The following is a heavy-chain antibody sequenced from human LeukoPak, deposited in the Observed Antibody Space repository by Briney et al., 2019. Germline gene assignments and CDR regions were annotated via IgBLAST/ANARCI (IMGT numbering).Heavy chain of an antibody. CDR1: GYTFTSYY. V-gene: IGHV1-46*01. Sequence: ASVKVSCKASGYTFTSYYIHWVRQAPGQGLEWMAMINPSGGSTSYAQKFQGRVTMTWDTSTSTVYMELSSLRSEDTAVYYCARDRKNWNSSGLGYWGQGTLVTVSS. CDR3: ARDRKNWNSSGLGY. J-gene: IGHJ4*02. D-gene: IGHD1-7*01. CDR2: INPSGGST.